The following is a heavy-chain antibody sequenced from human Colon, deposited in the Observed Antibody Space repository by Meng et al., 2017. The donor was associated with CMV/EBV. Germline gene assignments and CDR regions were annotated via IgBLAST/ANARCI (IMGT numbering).Heavy chain of an antibody. CDR3: ARDLSPYTSLQKGGELVDY. V-gene: IGHV3-7*01. CDR1: GFIFNTYW. CDR2: IHQDGSER. Sequence: GESLKISCAASGFIFNTYWMSWVRQAPGKGLEWVANIHQDGSERYYVDSVKGRFTVSRDNAKISVYLQMDSLRAEDTAVYYCARDLSPYTSLQKGGELVDYWGQGTLVTVSS. J-gene: IGHJ4*02. D-gene: IGHD3-16*01.